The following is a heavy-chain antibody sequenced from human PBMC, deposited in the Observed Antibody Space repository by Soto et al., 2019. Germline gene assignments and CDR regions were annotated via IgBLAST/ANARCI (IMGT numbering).Heavy chain of an antibody. J-gene: IGHJ4*02. CDR2: IYYSGST. CDR3: ARQGRRVAARPFDY. D-gene: IGHD6-6*01. CDR1: GGSISSYY. Sequence: QVQLQESGPGLVKPSETLSLTCTVSGGSISSYYWSWIRQPPGKGLEWIGYIYYSGSTNYNPSLKSRVTISVATSKNQFSLKLSSVTAADTAVYYCARQGRRVAARPFDYWGQGTLVTVSS. V-gene: IGHV4-59*08.